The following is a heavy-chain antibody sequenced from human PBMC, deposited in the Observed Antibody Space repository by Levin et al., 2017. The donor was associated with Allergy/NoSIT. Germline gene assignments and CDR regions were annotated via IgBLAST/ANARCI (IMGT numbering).Heavy chain of an antibody. CDR2: IWYDGSNK. V-gene: IGHV3-33*01. Sequence: GGSLRLSCAASGFTFSSYGMHWVRQAPGKGLEWVAVIWYDGSNKYYADSVKGRFTISRDNSKNTLYLQMNSLRAEDTAVYYCARVAVGGSSWYGYYYYGMDVWGQGTTVTVSS. CDR1: GFTFSSYG. CDR3: ARVAVGGSSWYGYYYYGMDV. J-gene: IGHJ6*02. D-gene: IGHD6-13*01.